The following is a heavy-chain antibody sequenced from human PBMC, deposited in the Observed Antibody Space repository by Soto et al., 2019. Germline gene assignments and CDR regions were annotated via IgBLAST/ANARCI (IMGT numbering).Heavy chain of an antibody. CDR1: GGSISSGGYY. CDR2: IYYSGST. J-gene: IGHJ6*02. Sequence: QVQLQESGPGLVKPSQTLSLTCTVSGGSISSGGYYWSWIRQHPGKGLEWIGYIYYSGSTYYNPSLKSRVTISVDASKNQFSVKLSSVTAADTAVYYCAREVIEVRGGTDGMDVWGQGTTVTVSS. D-gene: IGHD3-10*01. CDR3: AREVIEVRGGTDGMDV. V-gene: IGHV4-31*03.